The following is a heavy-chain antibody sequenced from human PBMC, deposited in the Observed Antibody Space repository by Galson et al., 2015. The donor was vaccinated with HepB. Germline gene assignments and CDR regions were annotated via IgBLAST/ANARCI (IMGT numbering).Heavy chain of an antibody. Sequence: EWMGIINPSGGSTSYAQKFQGRVTMTRDTSTSTVYMELSSLRSEDTAVYYCARDCRDVTTVTTRHYYYYYGMDVWGQGTTVTVSS. D-gene: IGHD4-17*01. CDR3: ARDCRDVTTVTTRHYYYYYGMDV. J-gene: IGHJ6*02. V-gene: IGHV1-46*01. CDR2: INPSGGST.